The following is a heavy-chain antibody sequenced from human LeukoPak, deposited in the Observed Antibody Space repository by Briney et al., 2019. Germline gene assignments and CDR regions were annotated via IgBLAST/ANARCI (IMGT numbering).Heavy chain of an antibody. J-gene: IGHJ4*02. CDR1: GFTFSTYS. D-gene: IGHD6-19*01. CDR2: IYPSGDST. CDR3: AKDVVPDSGWDLDY. Sequence: GGSLRLSCAASGFTFSTYSMTWVRQGPGKGLEWVSSIYPSGDSTFYADSVKGRFTISRDNSKNTLYLQMSSLRTEDPAIYYCAKDVVPDSGWDLDYWGQGTLVTVSS. V-gene: IGHV3-23*01.